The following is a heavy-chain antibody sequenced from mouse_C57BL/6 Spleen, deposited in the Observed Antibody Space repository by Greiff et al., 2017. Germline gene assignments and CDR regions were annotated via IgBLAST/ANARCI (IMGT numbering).Heavy chain of an antibody. D-gene: IGHD2-3*01. CDR2: IYPSDSET. CDR3: ARGGGYSYYAMDY. CDR1: GYTFTSYW. V-gene: IGHV1-61*01. Sequence: QVQLQQPGAELVRPGSSVKLSCKASGYTFTSYWMDWVKQRPGQGLEWIGNIYPSDSETHYNQKFKDKATLTVDKSSSTAYMQLSSLTSEDSAVYYWARGGGYSYYAMDYWGQGTSVTVSS. J-gene: IGHJ4*01.